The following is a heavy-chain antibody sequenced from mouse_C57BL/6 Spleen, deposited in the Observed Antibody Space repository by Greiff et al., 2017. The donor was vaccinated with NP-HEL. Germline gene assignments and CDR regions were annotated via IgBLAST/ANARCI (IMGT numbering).Heavy chain of an antibody. CDR2: SRNKANDYTT. CDR3: ARAYYGSSPWFAY. Sequence: EVMLVESGGGLVQSGRSLRLSCATSGFTFSDFYMEWVRQAPGKGLEWIAASRNKANDYTTEYSASVKGRFIVSRDTAQSILYLQMNALRAEDTAIYYCARAYYGSSPWFAYWGQGTLVTVSA. D-gene: IGHD1-1*01. J-gene: IGHJ3*01. V-gene: IGHV7-1*01. CDR1: GFTFSDFY.